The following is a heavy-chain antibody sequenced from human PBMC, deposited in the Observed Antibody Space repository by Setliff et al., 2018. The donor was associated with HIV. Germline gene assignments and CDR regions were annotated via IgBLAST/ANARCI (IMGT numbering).Heavy chain of an antibody. CDR3: AKETTERVATTLRD. J-gene: IGHJ1*01. CDR1: GFTFSSYG. V-gene: IGHV3-30*02. D-gene: IGHD5-12*01. CDR2: IRHNGRNQ. Sequence: PGGSLRLSCAASGFTFSSYGMHWVRQGPGKGLEWVAFIRHNGRNQYYAESVKGRFTVSRDNSKNTLFLQMDSLRAEDAAVYYCAKETTERVATTLRDWGQGTLVTVSS.